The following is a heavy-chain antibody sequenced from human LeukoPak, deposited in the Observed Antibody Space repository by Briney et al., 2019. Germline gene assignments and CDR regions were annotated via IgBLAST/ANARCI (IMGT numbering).Heavy chain of an antibody. J-gene: IGHJ5*02. D-gene: IGHD6-13*01. CDR2: INHSGST. Sequence: NPSETLSLTCAVYGGSFSGYYWSWIRQPPGKGLEWIGEINHSGSTNYNPSLKSRVTISVDTSKNQFSLKLSSVTAADTAVYYCGXGHPAQLVHSGWFDPWGQGTLVTVSS. CDR1: GGSFSGYY. V-gene: IGHV4-34*01. CDR3: GXGHPAQLVHSGWFDP.